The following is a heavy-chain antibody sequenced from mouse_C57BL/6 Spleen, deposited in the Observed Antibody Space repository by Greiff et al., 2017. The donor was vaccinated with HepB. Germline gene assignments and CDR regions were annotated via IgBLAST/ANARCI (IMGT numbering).Heavy chain of an antibody. Sequence: DVKLVESGGGLVQPGGSLKLSCAASGFTFSDYGMAWVRQAPRKGPEWVAFISNLAYSIYYADTVTGRFTISRENAKNTLYLEMSSLRSEDTAMYYCARLSDWEHYAMDYWGQGTSVTVSS. CDR2: ISNLAYSI. D-gene: IGHD4-1*01. J-gene: IGHJ4*01. V-gene: IGHV5-15*01. CDR1: GFTFSDYG. CDR3: ARLSDWEHYAMDY.